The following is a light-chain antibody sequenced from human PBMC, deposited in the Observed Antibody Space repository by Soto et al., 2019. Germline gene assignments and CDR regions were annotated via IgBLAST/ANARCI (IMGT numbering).Light chain of an antibody. V-gene: IGKV1-9*01. Sequence: IQFTQSPSSLSATVGDRVTITCRASQGISSYLAWYQQKPGKAPKLLIYAASTLQSGVPSRFSGSGSGTDFTLTISSLQPEDCATYYCQQLKSYPLTFGGGTKV. CDR3: QQLKSYPLT. CDR1: QGISSY. J-gene: IGKJ4*01. CDR2: AAS.